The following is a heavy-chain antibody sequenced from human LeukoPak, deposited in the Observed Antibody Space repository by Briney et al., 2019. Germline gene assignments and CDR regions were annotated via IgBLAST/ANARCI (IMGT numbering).Heavy chain of an antibody. Sequence: SETLSLTCTVSGGSISSGSYYWTWIRQPAGKGLEWIGHLYTSGATDYNPSLQSRVTISADTSKHQFSLRLTSVTAADTAVYYCARAGGSVGWYGTIDSWGQGTLVTVSS. CDR2: LYTSGAT. D-gene: IGHD6-19*01. CDR3: ARAGGSVGWYGTIDS. J-gene: IGHJ4*02. V-gene: IGHV4-61*09. CDR1: GGSISSGSYY.